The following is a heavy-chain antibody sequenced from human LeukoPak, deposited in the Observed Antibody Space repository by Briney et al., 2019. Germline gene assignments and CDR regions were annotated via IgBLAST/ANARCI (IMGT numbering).Heavy chain of an antibody. Sequence: PSETLSLTCTVSGGSISSGGYYWGWIRQPPGKGLEWIGSVYYSGSIYYSPSLKSRVSISVDTSKNQFSLRLNSVTAADTAVYYCARHAPYSGYYSSFDYWGQGTLVTVSS. CDR3: ARHAPYSGYYSSFDY. CDR2: VYYSGSI. J-gene: IGHJ4*02. D-gene: IGHD3-22*01. V-gene: IGHV4-39*01. CDR1: GGSISSGGYY.